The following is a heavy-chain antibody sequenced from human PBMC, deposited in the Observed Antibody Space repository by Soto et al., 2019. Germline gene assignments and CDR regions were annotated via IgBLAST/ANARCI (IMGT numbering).Heavy chain of an antibody. CDR3: AKDFPGSSSWYSVYYYYGMDV. CDR2: ISYDGSNK. V-gene: IGHV3-30*18. Sequence: QVQLVESGGGVVQPGRSLRLSCAASGFTFSSYGMHWVRQAPGKGLEWVAVISYDGSNKYYADSVKGRFTISRDNSKNTLYLQMNSLRAEDTAVYYCAKDFPGSSSWYSVYYYYGMDVW. CDR1: GFTFSSYG. J-gene: IGHJ6*01. D-gene: IGHD6-13*01.